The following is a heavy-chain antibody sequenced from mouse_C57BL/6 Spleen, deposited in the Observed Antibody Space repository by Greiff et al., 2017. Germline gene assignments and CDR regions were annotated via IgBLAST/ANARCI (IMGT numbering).Heavy chain of an antibody. CDR2: IYPGGGYT. CDR3: ATYYGSAMDY. Sequence: VKLMESGAELVRPGTSVKMSCKASGYTFTNYWIGWAKQRPGHGLEWIGDIYPGGGYTNYNEKFKGKATLTADKSSSTAYMQFSSLTSEDSAIYYCATYYGSAMDYWGQGTSVTVSS. D-gene: IGHD1-1*01. J-gene: IGHJ4*01. CDR1: GYTFTNYW. V-gene: IGHV1-63*01.